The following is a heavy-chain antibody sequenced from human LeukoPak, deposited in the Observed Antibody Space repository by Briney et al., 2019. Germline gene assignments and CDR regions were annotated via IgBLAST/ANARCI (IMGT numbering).Heavy chain of an antibody. Sequence: PSETLSLTCTVSGGSISSYYWNWIRQPPGKGLEWIGYIFYSGRTNYNPSLKSRVTLSVDTSKNWFSLRLTSVTAADTAVYYCARGQKYTSGYRVTELGSRYSDYWGQGARVTVSP. CDR1: GGSISSYY. V-gene: IGHV4-59*01. J-gene: IGHJ4*02. CDR2: IFYSGRT. D-gene: IGHD5-18*01. CDR3: ARGQKYTSGYRVTELGSRYSDY.